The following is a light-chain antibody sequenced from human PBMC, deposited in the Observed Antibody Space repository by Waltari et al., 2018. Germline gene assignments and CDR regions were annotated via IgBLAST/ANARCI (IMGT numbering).Light chain of an antibody. V-gene: IGLV2-14*03. CDR1: SSDLGTYDF. J-gene: IGLJ3*02. CDR3: LSYTTSYTWL. CDR2: DVN. Sequence: QSALTQPASVSGSPGQSLTISCAGSSSDLGTYDFVTWYQQLPGTVPKLILFDVNKRPSGISARSSGSKSGNTASLTISGLLPEDEADYFCLSYTTSYTWLFGGGTRVTVL.